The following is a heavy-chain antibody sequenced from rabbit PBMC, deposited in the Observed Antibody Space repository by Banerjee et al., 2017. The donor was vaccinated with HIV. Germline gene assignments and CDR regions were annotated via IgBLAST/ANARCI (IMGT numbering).Heavy chain of an antibody. D-gene: IGHD1-1*01. CDR3: ARVGAYASSSGYYPDL. CDR2: ISDVSGDT. Sequence: QEQLEESGGDMVKPGASLTLTCTASGFSFSGGYWICWVRQAPGKGLEWIACISDVSGDTYYATWAKGRFTISQTSSTTVTLQMTSLTAADTATYFCARVGAYASSSGYYPDLWGQGTLVTVS. CDR1: GFSFSGGYW. J-gene: IGHJ4*01. V-gene: IGHV1S45*01.